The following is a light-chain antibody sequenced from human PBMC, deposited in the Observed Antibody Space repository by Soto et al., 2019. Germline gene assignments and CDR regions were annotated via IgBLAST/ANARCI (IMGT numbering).Light chain of an antibody. CDR2: GAS. J-gene: IGKJ2*01. V-gene: IGKV3-20*01. Sequence: EIVLTQSPGTLSLSPGERATLSCRASQSVSSTYLAWYQQKPGQAPRLLIYGASSRATGIPARFSGSGSVTDFTLTISRLEPEDFAVYYCQRYDISPFPFGQGTKLEIK. CDR1: QSVSSTY. CDR3: QRYDISPFP.